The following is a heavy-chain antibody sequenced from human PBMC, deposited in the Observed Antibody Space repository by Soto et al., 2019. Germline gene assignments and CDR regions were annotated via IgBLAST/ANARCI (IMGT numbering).Heavy chain of an antibody. CDR3: TRDIFRTITTVDF. CDR2: ISWNGAYT. V-gene: IGHV3-9*01. J-gene: IGHJ4*02. D-gene: IGHD4-4*01. CDR1: GFDFDDYA. Sequence: EVQLVESGGGLVQPGRSLRLSCVVSGFDFDDYAMNWVRQAPGKGLEWVAGISWNGAYTGYADSVKGRFIISRDNAKNSLYLKMSSLRPEDTALYYCTRDIFRTITTVDFWGQGTLVTVSS.